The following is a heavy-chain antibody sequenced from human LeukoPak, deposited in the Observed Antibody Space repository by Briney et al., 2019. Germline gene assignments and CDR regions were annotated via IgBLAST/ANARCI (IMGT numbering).Heavy chain of an antibody. CDR2: ISGSGGGT. CDR1: GFTFSSYA. J-gene: IGHJ4*02. D-gene: IGHD4-17*01. Sequence: GGSLRLSCAASGFTFSSYAMSWVRQAPGKGLEWVSAISGSGGGTYYADSVKGRFTISRHNSKNTLYLQMNSLRAEDTAVYYCARSGIGDPQSGFDYWGQGTLVTVSS. V-gene: IGHV3-23*01. CDR3: ARSGIGDPQSGFDY.